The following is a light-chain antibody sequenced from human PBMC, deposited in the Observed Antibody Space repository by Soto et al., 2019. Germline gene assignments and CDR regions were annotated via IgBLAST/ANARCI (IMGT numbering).Light chain of an antibody. J-gene: IGKJ5*01. CDR1: QSVSSSY. Sequence: GLTQSACTLSLSPGQRATLSCRASQSVSSSYLAWYQQKPGQAPRLLIYGASNRATGIPDRFSGSGSGTDFTLTISGLEPEDFAVYYCQQYDSSPPITFGQGTRLEIK. V-gene: IGKV3-20*01. CDR3: QQYDSSPPIT. CDR2: GAS.